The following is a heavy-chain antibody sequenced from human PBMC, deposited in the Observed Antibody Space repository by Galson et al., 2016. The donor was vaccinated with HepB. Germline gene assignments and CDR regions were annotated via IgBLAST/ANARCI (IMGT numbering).Heavy chain of an antibody. Sequence: SETLSLTCAVYGGSFSGYYWNWVRQTPGKGLEWIGEMHHSGSTNHNPSLTSRITISIDKSQNQFSLKVTSMTAADTAVYYCASRMDYLDSDGYGFDSWGQGTLVTVSS. V-gene: IGHV4-34*01. D-gene: IGHD3-22*01. CDR1: GGSFSGYY. J-gene: IGHJ5*01. CDR2: MHHSGST. CDR3: ASRMDYLDSDGYGFDS.